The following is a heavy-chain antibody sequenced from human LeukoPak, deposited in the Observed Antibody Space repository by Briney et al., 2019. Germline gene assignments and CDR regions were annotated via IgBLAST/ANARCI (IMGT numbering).Heavy chain of an antibody. J-gene: IGHJ4*02. CDR2: ISSSSSTI. Sequence: GGSLRLSCAASGFTFSSYGMTWVRQAPGKGLEWVSYISSSSSTIYYADSVKGRFTISRDNAKNSLYLQMNSLRAEDTAVYYCARVLYDILTGYYFDYWGQGTLVTVSS. D-gene: IGHD3-9*01. V-gene: IGHV3-48*04. CDR1: GFTFSSYG. CDR3: ARVLYDILTGYYFDY.